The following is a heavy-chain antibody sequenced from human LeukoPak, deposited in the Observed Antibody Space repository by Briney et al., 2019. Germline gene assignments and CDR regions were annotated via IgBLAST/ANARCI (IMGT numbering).Heavy chain of an antibody. CDR3: AKDIGFDGSGSYFRPQIYYYYYGMDV. Sequence: PGRSLRLSCAASGFTFDDYATHWVRQAPGKGLEWVSGISWNSGSIGYADSVKGRFTISRDNAKNSLYLQMNSLRAEDTALYYCAKDIGFDGSGSYFRPQIYYYYYGMDVWGQGTTVTVSS. D-gene: IGHD3-10*01. J-gene: IGHJ6*02. V-gene: IGHV3-9*01. CDR2: ISWNSGSI. CDR1: GFTFDDYA.